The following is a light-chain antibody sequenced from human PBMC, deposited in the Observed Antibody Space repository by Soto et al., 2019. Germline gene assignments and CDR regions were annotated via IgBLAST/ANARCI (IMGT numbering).Light chain of an antibody. V-gene: IGKV1-5*03. CDR2: KAS. CDR3: QQYTRFVT. J-gene: IGKJ4*01. Sequence: DIQMTQSPSTLSACVGDRVTITCRASQSISSWSAWYQQKPWKAPKLLSYKASSLHSGVPSRFSGSGSGTEFTLSLSRLQPDDFATCYCQQYTRFVTCGGGTKVEI. CDR1: QSISSW.